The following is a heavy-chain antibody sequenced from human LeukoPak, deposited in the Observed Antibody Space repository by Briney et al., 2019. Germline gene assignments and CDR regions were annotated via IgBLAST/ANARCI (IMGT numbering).Heavy chain of an antibody. D-gene: IGHD1-7*01. CDR1: GFTFDDYA. J-gene: IGHJ4*02. CDR3: AKAEGLDLLNL. Sequence: GGSLRLSCAASGFTFDDYAMHWVRQAPGKGLEWVSGISWNSGSIGYADSVKGRFTISRDNAKNSLYLQMNSLRAEDTALYYCAKAEGLDLLNLWGQGTLVTVFS. CDR2: ISWNSGSI. V-gene: IGHV3-9*01.